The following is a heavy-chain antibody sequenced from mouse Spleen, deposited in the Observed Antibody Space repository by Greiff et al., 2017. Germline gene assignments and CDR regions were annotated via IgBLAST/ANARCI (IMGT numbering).Heavy chain of an antibody. CDR3: TMGGNYEYAMDY. CDR1: GFNIKGDY. D-gene: IGHD2-1*01. Sequence: EVKLVESGAELVRPGASVKLSCTASGFNIKGDYMHWVKQRPEQGLEWIGWIDPENGDTEYASKFKGKATITADTSCNTAYLQLSSLTSEDTAVFYCTMGGNYEYAMDYWGQGTSVTVSS. V-gene: IGHV14-4*01. CDR2: IDPENGDT. J-gene: IGHJ4*01.